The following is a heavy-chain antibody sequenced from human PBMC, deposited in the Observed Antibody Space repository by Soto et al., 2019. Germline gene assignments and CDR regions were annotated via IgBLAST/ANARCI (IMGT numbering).Heavy chain of an antibody. CDR3: ATSAEGPYFFDY. Sequence: EVQLVESGGGLIQPGGSLRLSCAASGFPGFNFINNYMSWVRQAPGKGLEWVSIIYTDGSAYYADSVKGRFTISRDNSRNTLYLQMNSLRADDPAVYYCATSAEGPYFFDYWGLGTLVTVSS. CDR2: IYTDGSA. V-gene: IGHV3-53*01. CDR1: GFPGFNFINNY. J-gene: IGHJ4*02.